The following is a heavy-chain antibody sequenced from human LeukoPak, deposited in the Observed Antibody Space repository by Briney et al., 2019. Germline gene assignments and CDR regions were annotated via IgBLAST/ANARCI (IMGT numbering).Heavy chain of an antibody. J-gene: IGHJ4*02. Sequence: GGSLRLSCAASGFTFSDFYLNWIRQAPGKGLEWVSYISASGSTMYYADSVKGRFTISRDNARNSVFLQMNSLRADDTAVYYCARDEAAAGNLDYWGQGTLVTVSS. CDR3: ARDEAAAGNLDY. D-gene: IGHD6-13*01. CDR1: GFTFSDFY. CDR2: ISASGSTM. V-gene: IGHV3-11*04.